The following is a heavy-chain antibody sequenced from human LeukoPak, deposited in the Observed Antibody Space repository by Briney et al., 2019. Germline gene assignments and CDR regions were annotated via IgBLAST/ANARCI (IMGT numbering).Heavy chain of an antibody. CDR2: IIPIFGTA. Sequence: SVKVSCKASGGTFSSYAISWVRQAPGQGLEWMGGIIPIFGTANYAQKFQGRVTITTDESTSTAYMELSSLRSEDTAVYYCARDGYYDSSGYYSGYFQHWGQGTLVTVSS. J-gene: IGHJ1*01. V-gene: IGHV1-69*05. D-gene: IGHD3-22*01. CDR3: ARDGYYDSSGYYSGYFQH. CDR1: GGTFSSYA.